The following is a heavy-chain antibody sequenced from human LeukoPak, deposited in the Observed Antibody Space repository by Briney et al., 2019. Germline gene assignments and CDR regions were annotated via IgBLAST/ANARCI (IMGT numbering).Heavy chain of an antibody. J-gene: IGHJ3*02. V-gene: IGHV4-4*07. CDR2: IYTRGST. Sequence: SETLSLTCTVSGGSINNYYWSWIRQPAGKGLEWIGRIYTRGSTNYNPSLKSRVTMSVDTSKNQFSLKLSSVTAADTAVYYCARGRYCSADICSGGDAFDIWGQGTMVSISS. CDR1: GGSINNYY. D-gene: IGHD2-15*01. CDR3: ARGRYCSADICSGGDAFDI.